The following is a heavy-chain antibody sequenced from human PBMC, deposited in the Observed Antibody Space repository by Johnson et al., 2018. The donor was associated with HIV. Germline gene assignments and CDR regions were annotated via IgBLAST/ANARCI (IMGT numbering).Heavy chain of an antibody. J-gene: IGHJ3*02. D-gene: IGHD1-26*01. CDR1: GFTFSNAW. CDR2: IKSKTDGGTT. CDR3: TTATPVGRGAFDI. V-gene: IGHV3-15*01. Sequence: VQLVESGGGLVKPGGSLRLSCAASGFTFSNAWMSWVRQAPGKGLEWVGRIKSKTDGGTTDYAAPVKGRFTISRDESKNTLYLQMNSLKTEDTAVYYCTTATPVGRGAFDIWGQGTMVTVSS.